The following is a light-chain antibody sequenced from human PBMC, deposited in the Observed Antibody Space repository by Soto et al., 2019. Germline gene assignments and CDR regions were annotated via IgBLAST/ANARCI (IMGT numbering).Light chain of an antibody. J-gene: IGLJ2*01. Sequence: QSALTQPPSASGAPGQSVTISCTGTSSDVGIFNYVSWYQQHPDQAPKLLIFEVNKRPSGVPDRFSASKSGNTASLTVSGLQAEDEADYYCCSYAGSNTLIFGGGTKLPVL. CDR2: EVN. CDR3: CSYAGSNTLI. V-gene: IGLV2-8*01. CDR1: SSDVGIFNY.